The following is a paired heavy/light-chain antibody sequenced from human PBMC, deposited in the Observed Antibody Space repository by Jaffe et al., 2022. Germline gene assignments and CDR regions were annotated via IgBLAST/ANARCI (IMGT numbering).Light chain of an antibody. CDR3: LLYYGGVRV. V-gene: IGLV7-43*01. Sequence: QTVVTQEPSLTVSPGGTVTLTCASSTGAVTSGYYPSWFQQKPGQAPRALIYSTVSKHSWTPARFSGSLLGGKAALTVSGVQPEDEADYYCLLYYGGVRVFGGGTKLTVL. CDR2: STV. CDR1: TGAVTSGYY. J-gene: IGLJ3*02.
Heavy chain of an antibody. V-gene: IGHV3-23*01. CDR3: AKDRPGDYGSGSNYNQNWFDP. J-gene: IGHJ5*02. Sequence: EVQLLESGGGLVQPGGSLRLSCAASGFTFSTYAMTWVRQAPGKGLEWVSTIGGSGSTTYYADSVKGRFTISRDNSKNTLYLQMNSLRAEDTAVYYCAKDRPGDYGSGSNYNQNWFDPWGQGTLVTVSS. D-gene: IGHD3-10*01. CDR1: GFTFSTYA. CDR2: IGGSGSTT.